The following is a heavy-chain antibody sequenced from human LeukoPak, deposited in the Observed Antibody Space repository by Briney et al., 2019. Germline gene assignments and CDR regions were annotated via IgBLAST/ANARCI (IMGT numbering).Heavy chain of an antibody. D-gene: IGHD5-24*01. CDR1: GGSISSYY. V-gene: IGHV4-59*01. Sequence: PSETLSLTCTVSGGSISSYYWSWIRQPPGKGLEWIGYIYYSGSTNYNPSLKSRVTISVDTSKNQLSLKLSSVTAADTAVYYCARTRRDGYNLDFDYWGQGTLVTVSS. J-gene: IGHJ4*02. CDR2: IYYSGST. CDR3: ARTRRDGYNLDFDY.